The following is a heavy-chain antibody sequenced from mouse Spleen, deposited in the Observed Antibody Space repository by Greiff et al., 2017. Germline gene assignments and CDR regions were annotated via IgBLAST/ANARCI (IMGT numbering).Heavy chain of an antibody. CDR3: ARWYYGSRDYFDY. J-gene: IGHJ2*01. D-gene: IGHD1-1*01. CDR2: ISYDGSN. CDR1: GYSITSGYY. V-gene: IGHV3-6*01. Sequence: EVKLVESGPGLVKPSQSLSLTCSVTGYSITSGYYWNWIRQFPGNKLEWMGYISYDGSNNYNPSLKNRISITRDTSKNQFFLKLNSVTTEDTATYYCARWYYGSRDYFDYWGQGTTLTVSS.